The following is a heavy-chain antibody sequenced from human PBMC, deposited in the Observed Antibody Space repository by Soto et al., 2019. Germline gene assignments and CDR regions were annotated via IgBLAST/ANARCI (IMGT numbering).Heavy chain of an antibody. D-gene: IGHD3-3*01. CDR1: GYTFTGYY. J-gene: IGHJ6*02. Sequence: ASVKVSCKASGYTFTGYYMHWVRQAPGQGLEWMGWINPNSGGTNYAQKFQGWVTMTRDTSISTAYMELSRLRSDDTAVYYCVRGRVXRFLEWSYHYYYYGMDVWGQGTTVTVSS. CDR2: INPNSGGT. V-gene: IGHV1-2*04. CDR3: VRGRVXRFLEWSYHYYYYGMDV.